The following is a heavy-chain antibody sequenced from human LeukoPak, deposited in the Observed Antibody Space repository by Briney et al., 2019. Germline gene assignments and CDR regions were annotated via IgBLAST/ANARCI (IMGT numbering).Heavy chain of an antibody. J-gene: IGHJ6*02. Sequence: PSETLFLTCTVSGGSISSGDYYWSWIRQPPGKGLEGIGYIYYSGSTYYNPSLKSRVTISVDTSKNQFSLKLSSVTAADTAVYYCARGVVVVPAVYYYGMDVWGQGTTVTVSS. D-gene: IGHD2-2*01. CDR3: ARGVVVVPAVYYYGMDV. CDR2: IYYSGST. CDR1: GGSISSGDYY. V-gene: IGHV4-30-4*01.